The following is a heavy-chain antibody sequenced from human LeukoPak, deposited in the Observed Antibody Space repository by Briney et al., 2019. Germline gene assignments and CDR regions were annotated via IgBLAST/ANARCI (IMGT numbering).Heavy chain of an antibody. D-gene: IGHD3-9*01. V-gene: IGHV3-15*01. CDR2: IKSKTDGGTT. CDR1: GFTFRNAW. CDR3: TTDFISYYDILTGYYTSVDY. J-gene: IGHJ4*02. Sequence: PGGSLRLSCGASGFTFRNAWMSWVRQAPGKGLEWVGRIKSKTDGGTTDYAAPVKGRFTISRDDSKNTLYLQMNSLKTEDTAVYCCTTDFISYYDILTGYYTSVDYWGQGTLVTVSS.